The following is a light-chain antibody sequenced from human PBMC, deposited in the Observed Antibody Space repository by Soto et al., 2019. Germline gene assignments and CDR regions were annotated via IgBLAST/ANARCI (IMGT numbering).Light chain of an antibody. J-gene: IGKJ1*01. CDR3: QQYYTTPVT. CDR1: QTVLHGSNY. CDR2: WAS. V-gene: IGKV4-1*01. Sequence: DIVMTQSPDSLSVSLGERATINCKSSQTVLHGSNYLAWYQQRAGQPPKLLIYWASTRESGLPDRFSGRGSGTDFTFTISSLQAEDVAVYYCQQYYTTPVTFGQGTKVEI.